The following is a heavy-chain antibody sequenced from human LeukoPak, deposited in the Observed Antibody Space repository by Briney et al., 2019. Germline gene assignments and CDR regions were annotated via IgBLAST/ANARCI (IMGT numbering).Heavy chain of an antibody. CDR1: GYSLTNYW. J-gene: IGHJ3*02. Sequence: GKSLKISCKGSGYSLTNYWISWVRQMPGKGLEWMGKIDPSDSYANYSPSFQGQVTISADKSITAAYLQWGSLKASDTAMYYCARDYYDSSGSEAFDIWGQGTMVTVYS. V-gene: IGHV5-10-1*04. CDR2: IDPSDSYA. D-gene: IGHD3-22*01. CDR3: ARDYYDSSGSEAFDI.